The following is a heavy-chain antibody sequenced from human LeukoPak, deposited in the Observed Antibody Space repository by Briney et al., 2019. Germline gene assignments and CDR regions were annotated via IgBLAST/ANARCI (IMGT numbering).Heavy chain of an antibody. CDR2: ISYDGSNK. CDR3: AKVGSSSFYFDY. J-gene: IGHJ4*02. D-gene: IGHD6-13*01. V-gene: IGHV3-30-3*01. CDR1: GFTFSSYA. Sequence: GGSLRLSCAASGFTFSSYAMHWVRQAPGKGLEWVAVISYDGSNKYYADSVKGRFTISRDNSKNTLYLQMNSLRAEDTAVYYCAKVGSSSFYFDYWGQGTLVTVSS.